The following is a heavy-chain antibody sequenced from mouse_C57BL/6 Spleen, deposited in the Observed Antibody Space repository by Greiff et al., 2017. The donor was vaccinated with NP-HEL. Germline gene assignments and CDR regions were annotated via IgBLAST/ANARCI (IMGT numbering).Heavy chain of an antibody. CDR2: IYPRSGNT. D-gene: IGHD1-1*01. CDR3: ARSERYPLYWYFDV. V-gene: IGHV1-81*01. Sequence: QVQLQQSGAELARPGASVKLSCKASGYTFTSYGISWVKQRTGQGLEWIGEIYPRSGNTYYNEKFKGKATLTADKSSSTAYMELRSLTSEDSAVYFCARSERYPLYWYFDVWGTGTTVTVSS. CDR1: GYTFTSYG. J-gene: IGHJ1*03.